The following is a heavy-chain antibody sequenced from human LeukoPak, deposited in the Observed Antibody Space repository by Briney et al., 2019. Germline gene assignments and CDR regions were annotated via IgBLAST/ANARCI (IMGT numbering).Heavy chain of an antibody. CDR3: ARDLFSYGMDV. CDR2: IYSGGST. J-gene: IGHJ6*02. Sequence: GGSLRLSCAASGFTVSSNYTSWVRQAPGKGLEWVSVIYSGGSTYYADSVKGRFTISRDNSKNTLYLQMNSLRAEDTAVYYCARDLFSYGMDVWGQGTTVTVSS. V-gene: IGHV3-66*01. D-gene: IGHD2-21*01. CDR1: GFTVSSNY.